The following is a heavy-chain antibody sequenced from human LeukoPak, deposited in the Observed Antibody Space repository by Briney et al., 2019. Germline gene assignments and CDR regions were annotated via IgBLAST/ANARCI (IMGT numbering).Heavy chain of an antibody. D-gene: IGHD3-10*01. Sequence: GGSLRLSCAASGFTFSSYAMSWVRQAPGKGLEWVSAISGSGGSTYYADSVKGRFTISRDNSKNTLYLQMNSLRAEDTAVYYCATLGIVRGNYYWGQGTLVTVSS. CDR3: ATLGIVRGNYY. CDR2: ISGSGGST. J-gene: IGHJ4*02. CDR1: GFTFSSYA. V-gene: IGHV3-23*01.